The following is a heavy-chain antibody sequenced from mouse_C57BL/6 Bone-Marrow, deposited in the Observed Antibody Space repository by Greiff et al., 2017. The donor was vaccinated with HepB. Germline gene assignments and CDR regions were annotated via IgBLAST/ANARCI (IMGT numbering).Heavy chain of an antibody. D-gene: IGHD1-1*01. Sequence: QVTLKESGPGILQSSQTLSLTCSFSGFSLSTSGMGVSWIRQPSGKGLVWLAHIYWDDDKRNNPSLKSRLTISKDTSRNQVFLKITSVDTAVTATYYFARGHYYGISYCDYWGQGTTLTVSS. CDR2: IYWDDDK. CDR3: ARGHYYGISYCDY. V-gene: IGHV8-12*01. J-gene: IGHJ2*01. CDR1: GFSLSTSGMG.